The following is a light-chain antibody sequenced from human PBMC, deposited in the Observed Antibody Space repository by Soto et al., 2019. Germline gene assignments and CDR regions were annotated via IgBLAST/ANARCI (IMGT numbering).Light chain of an antibody. CDR2: GAS. CDR3: QQYDDWPLT. V-gene: IGKV3-15*01. J-gene: IGKJ4*01. CDR1: QTVNSN. Sequence: EIVMTQSPATRSLSPGEGATLSCRASQTVNSNLAWYQQKPGQAPSLLIYGASTRATGIAARFSGSGSGAEFTLTITSLQSEDFAVYYCQQYDDWPLTFGGGTKVEIK.